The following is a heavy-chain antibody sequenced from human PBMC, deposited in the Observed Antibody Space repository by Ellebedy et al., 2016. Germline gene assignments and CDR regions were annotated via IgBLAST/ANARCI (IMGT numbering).Heavy chain of an antibody. CDR2: INPSGGST. CDR1: GYTFTSYY. Sequence: ASVKVSXXASGYTFTSYYMHWVRQAPGQGLEWMGIINPSGGSTSYAQKFQGRVTMTRDTSTSTVYMELSSLRSEDTAVYYCASGITIFGVALRPYYYYMDVWGKGTTVTVSS. CDR3: ASGITIFGVALRPYYYYMDV. V-gene: IGHV1-46*01. D-gene: IGHD3-3*01. J-gene: IGHJ6*03.